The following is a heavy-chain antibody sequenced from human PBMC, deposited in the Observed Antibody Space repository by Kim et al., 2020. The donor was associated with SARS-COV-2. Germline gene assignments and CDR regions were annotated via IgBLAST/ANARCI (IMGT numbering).Heavy chain of an antibody. CDR2: ISSSGSTI. Sequence: GGSLRLSCAASGFTFSSYEMNWVRQAPGKGLEWVSYISSSGSTIYYADSVKGRFTISRDNAKNSLYLQMNSLRAEDTAVYYCARLGYGDGYNPIYYYGMDVWGQGTTVTVSS. D-gene: IGHD5-12*01. J-gene: IGHJ6*02. CDR3: ARLGYGDGYNPIYYYGMDV. V-gene: IGHV3-48*03. CDR1: GFTFSSYE.